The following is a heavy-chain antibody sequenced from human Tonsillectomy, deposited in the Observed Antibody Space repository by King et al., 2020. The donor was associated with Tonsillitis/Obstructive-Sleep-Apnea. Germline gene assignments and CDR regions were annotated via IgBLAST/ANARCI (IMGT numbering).Heavy chain of an antibody. CDR3: ARGSVVPADLYYDYYMDV. CDR2: IIPIFGTA. V-gene: IGHV1-69*12. D-gene: IGHD2-2*01. CDR1: GGTFSSYA. Sequence: QLVQSGAEVKKPGSSVKVSCKASGGTFSSYAISWVRQAPGQGLEWMGGIIPIFGTANYAQKFQGRVTITADESTSTAYMELSSLRSEDTAVYYCARGSVVPADLYYDYYMDVWGKGTTVTVSS. J-gene: IGHJ6*03.